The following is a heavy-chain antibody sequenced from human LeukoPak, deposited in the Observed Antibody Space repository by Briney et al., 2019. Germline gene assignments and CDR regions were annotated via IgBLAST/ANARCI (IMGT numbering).Heavy chain of an antibody. D-gene: IGHD6-19*01. V-gene: IGHV1-69*04. CDR1: GGTFSSYA. CDR2: IIPILGIA. J-gene: IGHJ4*02. CDR3: ARLVSGWYEEDY. Sequence: SVKVSCKASGGTFSSYAISWVRQAPGQGLEWMGRIIPILGIANYAQKFQGRVTITADKSTSTAYMELSSLRSEDTAVYYCARLVSGWYEEDYWGQGTLVTVSS.